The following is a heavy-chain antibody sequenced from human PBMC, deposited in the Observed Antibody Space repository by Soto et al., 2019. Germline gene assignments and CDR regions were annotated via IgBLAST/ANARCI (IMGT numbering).Heavy chain of an antibody. D-gene: IGHD3-9*01. CDR3: ARDQRYFDWFYYYYYMDV. J-gene: IGHJ6*03. V-gene: IGHV1-3*01. CDR1: GYTFTSYA. Sequence: ASVKVSCKASGYTFTSYAMHWVRQAPGQRLEWMGWINAGNGNTKYSQKFQGRVTITRDTSASTAYMELSSLRSEDTAVYYCARDQRYFDWFYYYYYMDVWGKGTTVTV. CDR2: INAGNGNT.